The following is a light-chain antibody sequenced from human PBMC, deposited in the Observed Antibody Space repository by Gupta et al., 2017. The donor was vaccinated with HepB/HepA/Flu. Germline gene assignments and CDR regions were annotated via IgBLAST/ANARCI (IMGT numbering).Light chain of an antibody. CDR1: NSDVGYYNY. CDR2: DVN. Sequence: QSALTQPRSVSGSPGKSVPISSTGTNSDVGYYNYVSWYQQHPGKAPKLMIYDVNQRPSGVPDRFSGAKSGNTASLTISWLQAEDEADYYCSSYAGSYTFLVFGGGTKLTVL. J-gene: IGLJ2*01. V-gene: IGLV2-11*01. CDR3: SSYAGSYTFLV.